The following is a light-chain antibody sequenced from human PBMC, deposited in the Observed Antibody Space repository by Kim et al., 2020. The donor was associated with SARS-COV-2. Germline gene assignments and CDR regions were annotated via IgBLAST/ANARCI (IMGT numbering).Light chain of an antibody. J-gene: IGKJ4*01. V-gene: IGKV1-5*03. CDR1: QRVSSW. Sequence: DIQMTQSPSTLSASVGDRVTITCRASQRVSSWLAWYQQKPGKAPNLLIYKASSLKSGVPSRFSGSGSGTEFTLTISSLQPDDFATYYCQQYNSYPLTFGGGTKVDIK. CDR3: QQYNSYPLT. CDR2: KAS.